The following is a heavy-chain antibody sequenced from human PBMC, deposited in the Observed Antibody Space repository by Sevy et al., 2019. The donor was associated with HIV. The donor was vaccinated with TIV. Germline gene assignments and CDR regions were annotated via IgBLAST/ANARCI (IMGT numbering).Heavy chain of an antibody. D-gene: IGHD1-26*01. CDR2: IKQDAGKK. Sequence: GGSLRLSCAASGFTFSKYGMGWVRQAPGKGLEWVANIKQDAGKKYYVDSVKGRFTISRDNAKNSLYLQMNSLRAEDTAVSFCARDDGKYYSHYWGQGTLVTVSS. V-gene: IGHV3-7*01. CDR3: ARDDGKYYSHY. CDR1: GFTFSKYG. J-gene: IGHJ4*02.